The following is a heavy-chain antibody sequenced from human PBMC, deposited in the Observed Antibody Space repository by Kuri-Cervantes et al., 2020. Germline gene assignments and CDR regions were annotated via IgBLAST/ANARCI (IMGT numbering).Heavy chain of an antibody. J-gene: IGHJ6*03. Sequence: SQTLSLTCVVYGGSFSDNNCECIRQPPRKGLEWIGESNHSGRTNYNPSLKSRVTISVDTSKNQFSLKLSSVTAADTAVYYCARANGYCSGGSCYSGSYNYYYYMDVWGKGTTVTVSS. D-gene: IGHD2-15*01. CDR1: GGSFSDNN. CDR2: SNHSGRT. CDR3: ARANGYCSGGSCYSGSYNYYYYMDV. V-gene: IGHV4-34*01.